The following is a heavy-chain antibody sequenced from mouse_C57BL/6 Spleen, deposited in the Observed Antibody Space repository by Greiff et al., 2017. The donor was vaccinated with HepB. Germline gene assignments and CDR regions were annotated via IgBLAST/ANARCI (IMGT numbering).Heavy chain of an antibody. CDR2: IYPGDGDT. CDR3: AREEGSTGTEAY. V-gene: IGHV1-82*01. CDR1: GYAFSSSW. Sequence: QVQLKQSGPELVKPGASVKISCKASGYAFSSSWMNWVKQRPGKGLEWIGRIYPGDGDTNYNGKFKGKATLTADKSSSTAYMQLSSLTSEDSAVYFCAREEGSTGTEAYWGQGTLVTVSA. J-gene: IGHJ3*01. D-gene: IGHD4-1*02.